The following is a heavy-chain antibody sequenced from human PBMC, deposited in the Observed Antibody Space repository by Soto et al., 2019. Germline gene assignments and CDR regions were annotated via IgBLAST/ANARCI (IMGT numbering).Heavy chain of an antibody. Sequence: QVQLVESGGGVVQPGRTLRLSCAASGCTFSRYGMHWIRQAQGKGLEWVAVISYDGSNKYYADSVKGRFTISRDNSKNTLYLQMNSLRAEDTAVYYCAKEPVRGGMDVWGQGTTVTVSS. CDR3: AKEPVRGGMDV. CDR2: ISYDGSNK. CDR1: GCTFSRYG. V-gene: IGHV3-30*18. J-gene: IGHJ6*02. D-gene: IGHD3-10*01.